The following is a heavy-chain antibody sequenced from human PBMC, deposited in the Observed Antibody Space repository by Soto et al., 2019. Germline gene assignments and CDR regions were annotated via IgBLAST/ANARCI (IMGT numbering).Heavy chain of an antibody. CDR1: GYIFSNFY. Sequence: QVSLVQSGAEVKKPGASVNVSCKAFGYIFSNFYIHWVRQAPGQGLEWMGIINPNTGGTSYPQKFQGTVTLTRDTSTSTVHMEMSSLTSEDTAVYYCARDKVYGDNSFDFWGQGTLVTVSS. J-gene: IGHJ4*02. V-gene: IGHV1-46*01. CDR2: INPNTGGT. D-gene: IGHD4-17*01. CDR3: ARDKVYGDNSFDF.